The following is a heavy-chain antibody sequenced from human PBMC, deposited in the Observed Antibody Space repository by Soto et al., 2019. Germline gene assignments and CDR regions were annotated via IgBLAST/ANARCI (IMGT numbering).Heavy chain of an antibody. J-gene: IGHJ4*02. V-gene: IGHV5-51*01. CDR1: GYNFTTFW. CDR3: ARLGFPGAIYFDS. Sequence: PGESLKISCKGSGYNFTTFWIGWVRQMPGKGLEWMGIIYPGNSETKYSRDFEGQVTISADRSTNTAYLQWRSLRASDTAMYYCARLGFPGAIYFDSWGLGTLVTVSS. CDR2: IYPGNSET.